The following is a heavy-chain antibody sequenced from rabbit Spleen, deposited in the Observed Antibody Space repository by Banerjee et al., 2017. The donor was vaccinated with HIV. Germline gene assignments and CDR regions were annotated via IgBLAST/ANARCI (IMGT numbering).Heavy chain of an antibody. CDR1: GFTISISDW. Sequence: LEESGGGLVKPGGTLTLTCTDSGFTISISDWIYWVRQAPGKGLEWIGYIDPVFGNTHYATWAKGRFTISKSSSTTVTLQMTSLTAADTAIYFCARYYIFYGMDLWGPGTLVTVS. CDR3: ARYYIFYGMDL. D-gene: IGHD4-1*01. V-gene: IGHV1S45*01. CDR2: IDPVFGNT. J-gene: IGHJ6*01.